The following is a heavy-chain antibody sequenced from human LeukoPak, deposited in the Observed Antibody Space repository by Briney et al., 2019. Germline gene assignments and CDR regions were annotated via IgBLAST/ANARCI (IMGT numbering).Heavy chain of an antibody. V-gene: IGHV4-39*01. J-gene: IGHJ5*02. D-gene: IGHD3-22*01. CDR1: GASISSSSYY. Sequence: SETLSLTCTVSGASISSSSYYWGWIRQPPGKGLEWIGSFYYSGSTFYNPSLKSRVTISVDTSKNQFSLKLSSVTAADTAVYYCATQNYYYDSSGYYSYSWFDPWGQGTLVTVSS. CDR3: ATQNYYYDSSGYYSYSWFDP. CDR2: FYYSGST.